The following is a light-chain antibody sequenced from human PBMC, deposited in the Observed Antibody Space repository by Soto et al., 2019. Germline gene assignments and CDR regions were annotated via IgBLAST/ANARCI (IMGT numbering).Light chain of an antibody. CDR3: MLYMGGDMWV. J-gene: IGLJ3*02. Sequence: QTVVTQEPSFSVSPGGTVTLTCGLSSGSVSTTYYPSWYQQTPGQAPRTLIYSTSTRSSGVPDRFSGSILGNKASLTITGAQADDESDYYCMLYMGGDMWVFGGGTQLTVL. CDR1: SGSVSTTYY. V-gene: IGLV8-61*01. CDR2: STS.